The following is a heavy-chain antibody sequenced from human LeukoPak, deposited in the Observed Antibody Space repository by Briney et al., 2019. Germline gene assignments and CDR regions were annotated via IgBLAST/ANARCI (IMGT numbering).Heavy chain of an antibody. CDR1: GGSISSYY. V-gene: IGHV4-34*01. J-gene: IGHJ5*02. CDR2: INHSEIT. Sequence: SETLSLTCTVSGGSISSYYWSWIRQPPGNGLEWIGEINHSEITNYNPSLKSRVTMSEDTSENQFSLKLSSVTAADTAVYYCARVSTGNWFDPWGQGILVTVSS. CDR3: ARVSTGNWFDP.